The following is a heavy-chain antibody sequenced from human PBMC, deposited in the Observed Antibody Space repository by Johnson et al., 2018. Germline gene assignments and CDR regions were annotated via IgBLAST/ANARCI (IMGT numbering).Heavy chain of an antibody. D-gene: IGHD1-1*01. J-gene: IGHJ3*02. CDR2: ISSSGSTI. V-gene: IGHV3-11*04. CDR1: GFTFSDYY. CDR3: AKDFNSGTPNAFDI. Sequence: QVQLVESGGGLVKPGGSLRLSCAVSGFTFSDYYMSWIRQAPGKGLEWVSYISSSGSTIYYADSVKGRFTISRDNAKNSLYLQMNSLRAEDTAVYYCAKDFNSGTPNAFDIWGQGTMVTVSS.